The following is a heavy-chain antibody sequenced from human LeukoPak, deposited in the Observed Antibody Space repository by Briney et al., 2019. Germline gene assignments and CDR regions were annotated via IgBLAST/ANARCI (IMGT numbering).Heavy chain of an antibody. CDR1: GYTFTSYA. D-gene: IGHD3-3*01. CDR3: ARGGVRFLDPFDY. Sequence: GASVKVSCKASGYTFTSYAMHWVRQAPGQRLEWVGWSNAGNGNTKYSQEFQGRVTITRDTSASTAYMELSSLRSEDMAVYYCARGGVRFLDPFDYWGQGTLVTVSS. CDR2: SNAGNGNT. J-gene: IGHJ4*02. V-gene: IGHV1-3*02.